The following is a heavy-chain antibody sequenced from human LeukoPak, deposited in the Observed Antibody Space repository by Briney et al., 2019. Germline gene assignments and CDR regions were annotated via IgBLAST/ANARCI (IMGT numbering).Heavy chain of an antibody. CDR2: IYTSGST. CDR1: GGSISSYY. J-gene: IGHJ6*03. D-gene: IGHD3-3*01. V-gene: IGHV4-4*07. Sequence: SETLSLTCTVSGGSISSYYWSWIRQPAGKGLEWIGRIYTSGSTNYNPSLKSRVTMSVDTSKNQFSLKLSSVTAADTAVYYCAKAGVCRSGYYGCEYYYYMDVWGKGTTVTVSS. CDR3: AKAGVCRSGYYGCEYYYYMDV.